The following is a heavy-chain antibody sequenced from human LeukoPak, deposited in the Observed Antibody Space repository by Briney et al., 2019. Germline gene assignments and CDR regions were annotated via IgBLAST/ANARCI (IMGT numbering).Heavy chain of an antibody. D-gene: IGHD4-23*01. CDR3: ARVGVDYSGNIIKYFFDY. V-gene: IGHV4-59*01. CDR1: VGSISTCQ. J-gene: IGHJ4*02. CDR2: IYYSGSA. Sequence: SETLSLTCTVSVGSISTCQWSWIRQPPGKGLEWIGNIYYSGSANYNPSLQSRVVISVDTSKNQFSLNLSPVLAADTAVYYCARVGVDYSGNIIKYFFDYWGQGTLVTVSS.